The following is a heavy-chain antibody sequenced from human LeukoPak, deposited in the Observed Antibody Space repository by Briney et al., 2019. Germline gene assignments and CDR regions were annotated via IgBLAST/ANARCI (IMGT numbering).Heavy chain of an antibody. Sequence: GSLRLSCAASGFTFSSYAMSWVRQAPGKGLEWVSAISGSGGSTYYADSVKGRFTISRDNSKNTRYLQMNSLRAEDTAVYYCAKEGLLLWFGELLDRYFDYWGQGTLVTVSS. CDR2: ISGSGGST. J-gene: IGHJ4*02. D-gene: IGHD3-10*01. V-gene: IGHV3-23*01. CDR1: GFTFSSYA. CDR3: AKEGLLLWFGELLDRYFDY.